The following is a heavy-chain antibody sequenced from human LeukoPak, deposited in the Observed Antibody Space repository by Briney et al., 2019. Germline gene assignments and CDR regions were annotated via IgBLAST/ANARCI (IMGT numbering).Heavy chain of an antibody. CDR3: TRDDPGDEPIYFDY. Sequence: GGSLRLSCAASGFTFSSYSMNWVRQARGKGPEWISYINSGSNTMYYADSVKGRFTISRDNAKKSLYLQMNGLRVEDTAVYYCTRDDPGDEPIYFDYWGQGTLVTVSS. CDR2: INSGSNTM. V-gene: IGHV3-48*01. CDR1: GFTFSSYS. J-gene: IGHJ4*02. D-gene: IGHD1-14*01.